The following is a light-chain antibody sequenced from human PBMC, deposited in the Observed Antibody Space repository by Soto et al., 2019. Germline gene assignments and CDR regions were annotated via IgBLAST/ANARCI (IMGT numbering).Light chain of an antibody. J-gene: IGLJ1*01. CDR2: EVS. Sequence: QSALTQPPSVSGSPGQSVTISCTGTSSDFGSYNRVSWYQRPPGTGPKLMIYEVSNRPSGVPDRFSGSKSGNTASLTISGLQAEDEAEYYCSLYTSDSTYVFGNGTKVTV. CDR3: SLYTSDSTYV. CDR1: SSDFGSYNR. V-gene: IGLV2-18*01.